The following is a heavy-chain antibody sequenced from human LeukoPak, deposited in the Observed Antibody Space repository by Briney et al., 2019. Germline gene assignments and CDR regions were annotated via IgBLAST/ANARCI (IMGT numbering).Heavy chain of an antibody. CDR1: GGSISSSSYY. Sequence: SETLSLTCTVSGGSISSSSYYWGWIRQPPGKGLEWIGSIYYSGSTYYNPSLKSRVTISVDTSKNQFSLKLSSVTAADTAVYYCARDYALDYWGQGTLVTVSS. V-gene: IGHV4-39*02. CDR2: IYYSGST. CDR3: ARDYALDY. D-gene: IGHD4-17*01. J-gene: IGHJ4*02.